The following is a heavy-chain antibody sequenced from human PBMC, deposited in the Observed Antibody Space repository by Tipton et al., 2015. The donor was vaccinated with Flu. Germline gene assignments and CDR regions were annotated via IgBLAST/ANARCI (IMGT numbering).Heavy chain of an antibody. Sequence: HTCAVYGGSFSGYYWSWIRQPPGKGLEWIGEINHSGSTNYNPSLKSRVTISVDTSKNQFSLKLSSVTAADTAVYYCARHSTGRVLDYWGQGTLVTVSS. CDR1: GGSFSGYY. V-gene: IGHV4-34*01. D-gene: IGHD4-17*01. CDR2: INHSGST. CDR3: ARHSTGRVLDY. J-gene: IGHJ4*02.